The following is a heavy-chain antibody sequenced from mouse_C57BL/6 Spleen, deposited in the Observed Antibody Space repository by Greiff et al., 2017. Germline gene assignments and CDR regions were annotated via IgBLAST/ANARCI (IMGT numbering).Heavy chain of an antibody. CDR3: ARRDYYGSSYGFAY. J-gene: IGHJ3*01. Sequence: VQLQQSGPELVKPGASVKISCKASGYTFTDYYINWVKQRPGQGLEWIGWIFPGSGSTYYNEKFKGKAPLTVDKSSSTAYMLLSSLTSEDSAVYFCARRDYYGSSYGFAYWGQGTLVTVSA. V-gene: IGHV1-75*01. D-gene: IGHD1-1*01. CDR1: GYTFTDYY. CDR2: IFPGSGST.